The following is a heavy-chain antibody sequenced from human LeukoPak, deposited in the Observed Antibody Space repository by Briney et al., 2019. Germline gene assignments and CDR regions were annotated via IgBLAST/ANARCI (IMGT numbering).Heavy chain of an antibody. J-gene: IGHJ4*02. Sequence: QSGGSLRLSSTASGFTFSSYWMSWVRQAPRKGMEWVANIKQDVSEKFYVDSVKGIFTISRDNAKYSLYLQMNSVRAEDTAVYYCAREPGIPAAGTVGYFDYWGQGTLVTVSS. CDR3: AREPGIPAAGTVGYFDY. CDR1: GFTFSSYW. CDR2: IKQDVSEK. D-gene: IGHD6-13*01. V-gene: IGHV3-7*01.